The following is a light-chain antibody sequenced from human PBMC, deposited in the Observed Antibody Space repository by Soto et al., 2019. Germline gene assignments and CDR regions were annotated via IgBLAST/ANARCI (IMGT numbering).Light chain of an antibody. CDR3: PQRTDWPIP. J-gene: IGKJ4*01. CDR2: AAS. Sequence: EGGWTQSPGTXSVCPGXXGXLXWRASQSISSNLAWYRQKPGQAPSLLIYAASNRATGIPARFSGSGSGTDFTLTISSLEPEDSALYYCPQRTDWPIPSAGGTKVAI. V-gene: IGKV3-11*01. CDR1: QSISSN.